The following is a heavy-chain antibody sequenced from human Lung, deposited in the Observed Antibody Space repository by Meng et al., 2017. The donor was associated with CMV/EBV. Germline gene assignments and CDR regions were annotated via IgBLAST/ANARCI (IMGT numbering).Heavy chain of an antibody. J-gene: IGHJ6*02. Sequence: LXCTVSGSSIDSDNYYWSWIRQPPGKGLEWIGYIYYSGSSFYNPSLKSRVIISLNMSKNQFSLYLSSVTAADTAVYYCARADYYNLMDVWGQGTTVTVSS. CDR1: GSSIDSDNYY. V-gene: IGHV4-30-4*08. CDR3: ARADYYNLMDV. CDR2: IYYSGSS.